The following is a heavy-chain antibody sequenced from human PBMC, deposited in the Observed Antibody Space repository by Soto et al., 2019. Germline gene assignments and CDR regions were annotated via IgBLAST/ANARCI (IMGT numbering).Heavy chain of an antibody. CDR2: ISGSGGST. V-gene: IGHV3-23*01. D-gene: IGHD6-6*01. CDR1: GFTFSSYV. J-gene: IGHJ4*02. CDR3: AKDLGSRSSSPPFDY. Sequence: EVQLLESGGGLVQPGGSLRLSCAASGFTFSSYVMSWVRQAPGKGLEWVSAISGSGGSTYYADSVKGRFTISRDNSKNTLYLQMNSLRAEDTAVYYCAKDLGSRSSSPPFDYWGQGTLVTVSS.